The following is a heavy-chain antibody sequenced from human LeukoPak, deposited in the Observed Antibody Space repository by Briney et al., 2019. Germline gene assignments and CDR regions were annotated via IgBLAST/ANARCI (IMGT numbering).Heavy chain of an antibody. V-gene: IGHV3-30*01. D-gene: IGHD5-12*01. Sequence: GGSLRLSCAASGFTFSSYAMHWVRQAPGKGLEWVAVISYDGSNKYYADSVKGRFTISRDNSKNTLYLQMNSLRAEDTAVYYCARDGGYSDYDVDYWGQGNLVTVSS. J-gene: IGHJ4*02. CDR1: GFTFSSYA. CDR2: ISYDGSNK. CDR3: ARDGGYSDYDVDY.